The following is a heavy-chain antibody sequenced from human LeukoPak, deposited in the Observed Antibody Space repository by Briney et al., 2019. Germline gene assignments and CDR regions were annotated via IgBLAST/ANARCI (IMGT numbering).Heavy chain of an antibody. CDR3: ARADCSSSSCYELDY. V-gene: IGHV3-11*04. Sequence: GGSLRLSCAGSGFTLSDYYMSWIRQAPGKGLEWVSYISSSGRTIYYAGSVKGRFTISRDNAKNSLHLQMNSLRAEDTAVYYCARADCSSSSCYELDYWGQGTLVTVSS. CDR1: GFTLSDYY. J-gene: IGHJ4*02. CDR2: ISSSGRTI. D-gene: IGHD2-2*01.